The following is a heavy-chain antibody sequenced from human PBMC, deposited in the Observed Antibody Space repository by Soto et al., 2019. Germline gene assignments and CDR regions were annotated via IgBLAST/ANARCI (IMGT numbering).Heavy chain of an antibody. D-gene: IGHD3-22*01. J-gene: IGHJ6*02. CDR2: ISSSSSYI. CDR1: GFTFSSYS. V-gene: IGHV3-21*01. CDR3: ARALGRRYYYDSSGYRAGGMDV. Sequence: GGSLRLSCAASGFTFSSYSMNWVRQAPGKGLEWVSSISSSSSYIYYAGSVKGRFTISRDNAKNSLYLQMNSLRAEDTAVYYCARALGRRYYYDSSGYRAGGMDVWGQGTTVTVSS.